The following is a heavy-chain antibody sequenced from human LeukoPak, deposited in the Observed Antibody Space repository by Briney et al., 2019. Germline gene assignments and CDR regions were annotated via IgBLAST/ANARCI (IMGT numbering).Heavy chain of an antibody. CDR2: ISGSGGST. J-gene: IGHJ4*02. D-gene: IGHD4-17*01. CDR1: GFTFSSDA. CDR3: AKDMGYGDYSEY. Sequence: GGSLRLACAAAGFTFSSDAMNWVRQAPGKGLEWVSAISGSGGSTYYADSVKGRFTIARDNSKNTLYLQMNSLRAEETAVYYCAKDMGYGDYSEYWGQGPLVTVSS. V-gene: IGHV3-23*01.